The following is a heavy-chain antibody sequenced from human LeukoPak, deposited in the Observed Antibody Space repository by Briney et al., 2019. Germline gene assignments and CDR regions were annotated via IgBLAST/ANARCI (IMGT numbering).Heavy chain of an antibody. Sequence: GRSLRLSCAASGFTFSSYGMHWVRQAPGKGLEWVAVISYDGSNKYYADSVKGRFTISRDNSKNTLYLQMNSLRAEDTAVYYCAKIAAAGTDYWGQGTLVSVSS. CDR3: AKIAAAGTDY. J-gene: IGHJ4*02. CDR2: ISYDGSNK. D-gene: IGHD6-13*01. CDR1: GFTFSSYG. V-gene: IGHV3-30*18.